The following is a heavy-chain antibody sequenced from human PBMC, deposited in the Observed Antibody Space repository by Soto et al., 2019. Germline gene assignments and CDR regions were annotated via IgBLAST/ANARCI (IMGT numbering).Heavy chain of an antibody. CDR2: IYYSGST. Sequence: SETLSLTCTVSGGSISSYYWSWIRQPPGKGLEWIGYIYYSGSTNYNPSLKSRVTISVDTSKNQFSLKLSSVTAADTAVYYCARRWVGATDYFDYWGQGTLVTVSS. CDR1: GGSISSYY. J-gene: IGHJ4*02. V-gene: IGHV4-59*08. CDR3: ARRWVGATDYFDY. D-gene: IGHD1-26*01.